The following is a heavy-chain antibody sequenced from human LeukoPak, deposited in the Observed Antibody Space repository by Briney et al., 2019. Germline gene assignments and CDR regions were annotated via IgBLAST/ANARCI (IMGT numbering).Heavy chain of an antibody. CDR2: IYTSGST. Sequence: SETLSLTCTVSGGSISSGSYYWSWIRQPAGKGLEWIGRIYTSGSTNYNPSLKSRVTISVDTSKNQFSLKLSSVTAADTAVYYCAREPWIPPNWFDPWGQGTLVTVSS. V-gene: IGHV4-61*02. J-gene: IGHJ5*02. CDR1: GGSISSGSYY. CDR3: AREPWIPPNWFDP. D-gene: IGHD2-2*03.